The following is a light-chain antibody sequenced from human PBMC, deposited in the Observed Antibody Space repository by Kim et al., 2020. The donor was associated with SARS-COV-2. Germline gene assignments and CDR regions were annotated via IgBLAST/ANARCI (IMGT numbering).Light chain of an antibody. CDR3: CSYAGSSTPFV. Sequence: QSITISCTGTSSDVGSYNLVSCYQQHPGKAPKLMIYEVSKRPSGVSNRFSGSKSGNTASLTISGLQAEDEADYYCCSYAGSSTPFVFGTGTKVTVL. CDR2: EVS. CDR1: SSDVGSYNL. V-gene: IGLV2-23*02. J-gene: IGLJ1*01.